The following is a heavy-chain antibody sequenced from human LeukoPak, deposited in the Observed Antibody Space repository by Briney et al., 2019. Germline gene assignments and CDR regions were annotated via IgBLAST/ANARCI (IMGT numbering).Heavy chain of an antibody. CDR3: ARGPDPGKVGAAIYYYYGMDV. Sequence: SGTLSLTCAVDGGSFSGYYWSWIRQPPEKGREWIGEINHSGSTNYNPSLKSRVTISVDTSKNQFSLKLSSVTAADTAVNYCARGPDPGKVGAAIYYYYGMDVWGQGTTVTVSS. V-gene: IGHV4-34*01. CDR1: GGSFSGYY. CDR2: INHSGST. J-gene: IGHJ6*02. D-gene: IGHD1-26*01.